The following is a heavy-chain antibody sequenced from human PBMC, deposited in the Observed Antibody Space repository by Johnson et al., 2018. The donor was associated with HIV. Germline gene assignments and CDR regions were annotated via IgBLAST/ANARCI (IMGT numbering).Heavy chain of an antibody. CDR2: IRYDGSNK. V-gene: IGHV3-30*02. D-gene: IGHD3-22*01. J-gene: IGHJ3*02. CDR1: GFTVSSNY. CDR3: AKEPVVVIHAGGAFDI. Sequence: QMLLVESGGGLVQPGGSLRLSCAASGFTVSSNYMSWIRQAPGKGLEWVAFIRYDGSNKYYADSVKGRFTISRDNSKNTLFLQMNSLRAEDTAVYYCAKEPVVVIHAGGAFDIWGQGTMVTVSS.